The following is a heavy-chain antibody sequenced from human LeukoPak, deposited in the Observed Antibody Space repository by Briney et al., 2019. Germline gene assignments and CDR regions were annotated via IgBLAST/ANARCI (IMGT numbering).Heavy chain of an antibody. J-gene: IGHJ6*02. V-gene: IGHV1-2*02. CDR3: ARGTGKGVVPAAHPYYYYGMDV. CDR1: GYTFTGYY. D-gene: IGHD2-2*01. CDR2: INPNSGGT. Sequence: EASVKVSCKASGYTFTGYYMHWVRQAPGQGLEWMGWINPNSGGTNYAQKFQGRVTMTRDTSISTAYMELSRLRFDDTAVYYCARGTGKGVVPAAHPYYYYGMDVWGQGTTVTVSS.